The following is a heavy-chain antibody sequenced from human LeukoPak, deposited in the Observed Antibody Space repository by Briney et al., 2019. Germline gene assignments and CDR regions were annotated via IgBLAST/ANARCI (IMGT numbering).Heavy chain of an antibody. CDR2: IIPIFGTA. CDR1: GGTFSSYA. V-gene: IGHV1-69*05. CDR3: ARDDCDSSGWYVGCHYFDY. J-gene: IGHJ4*02. D-gene: IGHD6-19*01. Sequence: ASVKVSCKASGGTFSSYAISWVRQAPGQGLEWMGRIIPIFGTANYAQKFQGRVTITTDESTSTAYMELSSLRSEDTAVYYCARDDCDSSGWYVGCHYFDYWGQGTLVTVSS.